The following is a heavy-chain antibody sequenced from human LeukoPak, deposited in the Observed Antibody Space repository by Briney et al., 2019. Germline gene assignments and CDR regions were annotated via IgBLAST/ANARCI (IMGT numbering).Heavy chain of an antibody. J-gene: IGHJ4*02. Sequence: SGTLSLTCAVSGGSISSNNWWGWVRQPPGKGLEWIGEIYHSGSPNYNPSLKSRVTISVDKSRNHFSLNLSSVTAADTAVYYCARGRVRGSYGYWGQGTLVTVSS. CDR1: GGSISSNNW. CDR2: IYHSGSP. D-gene: IGHD1-26*01. CDR3: ARGRVRGSYGY. V-gene: IGHV4-4*02.